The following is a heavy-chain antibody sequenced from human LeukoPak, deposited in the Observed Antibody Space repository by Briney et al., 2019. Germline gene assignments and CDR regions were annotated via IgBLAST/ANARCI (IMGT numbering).Heavy chain of an antibody. V-gene: IGHV1-2*02. D-gene: IGHD1-7*01. CDR2: INPNSGGT. Sequence: GWINPNSGGTTYAQKFQGRVTMTRATSISTAYMELSRLRSDDTAVYYCARGITGTTDAFDIWGQGTMVTVS. CDR3: ARGITGTTDAFDI. J-gene: IGHJ3*02.